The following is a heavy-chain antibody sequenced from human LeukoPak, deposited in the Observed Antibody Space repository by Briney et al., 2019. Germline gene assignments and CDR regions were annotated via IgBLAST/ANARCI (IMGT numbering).Heavy chain of an antibody. CDR3: ARGGYYDSSGRNFDY. V-gene: IGHV3-7*03. D-gene: IGHD3-22*01. CDR1: GFTFSSYS. CDR2: IRQDGSDK. Sequence: GGSLRLSCAASGFTFSSYSMKWVRQVPGKGLEWVAKIRQDGSDKYYVDSVKGRFTISRDNAKNSLYLQMSSLRAEDTAVYYCARGGYYDSSGRNFDYWGQGTLVTVSS. J-gene: IGHJ4*02.